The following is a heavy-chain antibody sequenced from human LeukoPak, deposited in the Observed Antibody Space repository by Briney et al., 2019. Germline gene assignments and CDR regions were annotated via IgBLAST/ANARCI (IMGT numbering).Heavy chain of an antibody. D-gene: IGHD3-22*01. CDR3: ARGSLGSSGYPYYFDY. V-gene: IGHV5-51*01. CDR1: GYSFTSYW. CDR2: IYPGDSDT. Sequence: GESLKISCKGSGYSFTSYWIGWVRQMPGKGLEWMGIIYPGDSDTRYSPSFQGQVPISADKSISTAYLQWSSLKASDTAMYYCARGSLGSSGYPYYFDYWGQGTLVTVSS. J-gene: IGHJ4*02.